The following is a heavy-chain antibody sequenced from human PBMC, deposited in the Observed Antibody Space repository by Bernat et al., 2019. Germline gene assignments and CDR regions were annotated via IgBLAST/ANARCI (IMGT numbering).Heavy chain of an antibody. V-gene: IGHV3-30*18. CDR2: ISYDGSNK. CDR1: GFTFSSYG. Sequence: QVQLVESGGGVVQPGRSLRLSCAASGFTFSSYGMHWVRQAPGKGLEVVAVISYDGSNKYYADSVKGRFTISRANSKITLYLQMNSLRAEDTAVYYCAKAESDSSGVDYWGQGTLVTVSS. CDR3: AKAESDSSGVDY. J-gene: IGHJ4*02. D-gene: IGHD6-19*01.